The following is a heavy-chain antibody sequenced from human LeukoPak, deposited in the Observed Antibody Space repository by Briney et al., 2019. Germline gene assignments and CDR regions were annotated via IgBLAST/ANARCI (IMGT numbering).Heavy chain of an antibody. D-gene: IGHD5-18*01. CDR2: ISAYNGNT. CDR1: GYTFTSYG. J-gene: IGHJ6*02. Sequence: GASVKVSCKASGYTFTSYGISWVRQAPGQGLEWMGWISAYNGNTNYAQKLQGRVTMTTDTSTSTAYMELRSLRSDDTAVYYCARQTRIQLSDFSGLKISYYYGMDVWGQGTTVTVSS. V-gene: IGHV1-18*01. CDR3: ARQTRIQLSDFSGLKISYYYGMDV.